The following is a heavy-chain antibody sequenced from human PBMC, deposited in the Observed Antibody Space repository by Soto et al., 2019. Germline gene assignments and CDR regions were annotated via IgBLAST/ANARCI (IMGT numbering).Heavy chain of an antibody. CDR3: ARDPRSSGWVLSYYYYYYGMDV. CDR1: GFTFSSYA. CDR2: ISYDGSNK. J-gene: IGHJ6*02. V-gene: IGHV3-30-3*01. D-gene: IGHD6-19*01. Sequence: QVQLVESGGGVVQPGRSLRLSCAASGFTFSSYAMHWVRQAPGKGLEWVAVISYDGSNKYYADSVKGRFTISRDNSKNTLYLQMNSLRAEDTAVYYCARDPRSSGWVLSYYYYYYGMDVWGQGTTVTVSS.